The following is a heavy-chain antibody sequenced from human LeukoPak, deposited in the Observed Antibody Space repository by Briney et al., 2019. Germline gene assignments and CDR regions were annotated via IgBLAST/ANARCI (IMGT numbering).Heavy chain of an antibody. V-gene: IGHV3-21*01. J-gene: IGHJ4*02. Sequence: PAGSLRLSCAASGFTFSSYSMNRVRQAPGKGLEWVSSISSSSSYIYYADSVKGRFTISRDNAKNSLYLQMNSLRAEDTAVYYCATGGQLVPLNYWGQGTLVTVAS. D-gene: IGHD6-6*01. CDR1: GFTFSSYS. CDR3: ATGGQLVPLNY. CDR2: ISSSSSYI.